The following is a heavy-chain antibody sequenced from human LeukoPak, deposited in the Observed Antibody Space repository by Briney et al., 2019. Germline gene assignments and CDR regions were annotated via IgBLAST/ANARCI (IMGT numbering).Heavy chain of an antibody. CDR2: ISSNGGTI. Sequence: QAGGSLRLPYAASGFTFSRIAMSWVRQAPGKGLEWVSVISSNGGTITYADSVKGRFTISRDNSKDTLYLQMTSLRAEDTAVYYCARKGEKSEIFPRHYFDYWGQGTLVTVSS. CDR3: ARKGEKSEIFPRHYFDY. J-gene: IGHJ4*02. V-gene: IGHV3-23*01. CDR1: GFTFSRIA. D-gene: IGHD3-16*01.